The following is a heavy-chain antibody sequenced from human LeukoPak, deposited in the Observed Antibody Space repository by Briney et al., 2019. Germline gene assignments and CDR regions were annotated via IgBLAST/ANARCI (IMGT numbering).Heavy chain of an antibody. D-gene: IGHD1-1*01. Sequence: PGGSLRLSCAASGFTVSSNEMSWVRQAPGKGLEWLGSVFFSGSAYYNESLQRRVTISVDTSNNQFSLKLKSVTAADTAVYFCARRLFGGSTGVYFYYYIDVWGKGTTVAVSS. CDR1: GFTVSSNE. V-gene: IGHV4-59*05. CDR2: VFFSGSA. CDR3: ARRLFGGSTGVYFYYYIDV. J-gene: IGHJ6*03.